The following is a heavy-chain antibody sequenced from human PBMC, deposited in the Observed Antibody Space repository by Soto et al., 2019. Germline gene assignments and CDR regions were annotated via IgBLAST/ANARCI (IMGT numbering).Heavy chain of an antibody. J-gene: IGHJ6*02. V-gene: IGHV1-69*01. Sequence: QVQLVQSGPEVKKPGSSVKVSCKASGDTFSSYAISWVRQAPGQGLEWMGGIIPIFGTANYAQKFQGRVTITADESTCTAYMELSSLRSESTGVYYCAREGSGYRSRASPMDVWGQGNTVSVSS. D-gene: IGHD3-22*01. CDR1: GDTFSSYA. CDR2: IIPIFGTA. CDR3: AREGSGYRSRASPMDV.